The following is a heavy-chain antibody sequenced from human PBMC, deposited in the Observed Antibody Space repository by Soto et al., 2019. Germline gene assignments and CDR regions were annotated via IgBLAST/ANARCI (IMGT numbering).Heavy chain of an antibody. D-gene: IGHD2-21*01. CDR1: GVNFRNYG. J-gene: IGHJ4*02. CDR2: ISGSGGST. Sequence: GGSMRHSRAAAGVNFRNYGSSWVSKEKGKGLEWVSAISGSGGSTYYADSVKGRFTISRDNSKNTLYLQMNSLRAEDTAVYFCAKDHTRPPLLLFDYWGQGTLVTVS. CDR3: AKDHTRPPLLLFDY. V-gene: IGHV3-23*01.